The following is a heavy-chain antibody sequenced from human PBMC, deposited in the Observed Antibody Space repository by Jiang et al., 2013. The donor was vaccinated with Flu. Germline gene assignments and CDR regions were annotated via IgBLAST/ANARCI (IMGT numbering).Heavy chain of an antibody. Sequence: GLLKPSETLSLTCTVSGGSISSYYWSWIRQPPGKGLEWIGYLYDNGGTNYNPSLKSRITISVDTSKNQFSLRLSSVTAADTAVYYCATYMGDYGGKGFWGQGTLVTVSS. CDR1: GGSISSYY. CDR3: ATYMGDYGGKGF. D-gene: IGHD4-23*01. V-gene: IGHV4-59*01. J-gene: IGHJ4*02. CDR2: LYDNGGT.